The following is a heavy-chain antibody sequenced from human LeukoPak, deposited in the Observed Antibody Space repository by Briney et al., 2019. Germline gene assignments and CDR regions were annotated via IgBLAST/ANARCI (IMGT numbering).Heavy chain of an antibody. Sequence: GASVKVSCKASGYTFTSYDINWVRQATGQGLEWMGWMNPNSGNTGYAQKFQGRVTMTRNTSISTAYMELSSLRSEDTAVYYCARVVVVPAANYYYYYYGMDVWDQGTTVTVSS. CDR3: ARVVVVPAANYYYYYYGMDV. V-gene: IGHV1-8*01. CDR2: MNPNSGNT. CDR1: GYTFTSYD. J-gene: IGHJ6*02. D-gene: IGHD2-2*01.